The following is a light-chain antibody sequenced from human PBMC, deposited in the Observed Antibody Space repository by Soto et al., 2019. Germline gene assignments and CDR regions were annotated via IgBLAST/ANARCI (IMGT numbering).Light chain of an antibody. CDR3: LSYAASSTYV. CDR1: SSDVGGYNY. Sequence: QSVLTQPPSASGSPGQSVTISCRGTSSDVGGYNYVSWYQHHPGKAPKLMIYEVTKRPSGVPDRFSGSKSGNTASLTVSGLQAEDEADYYCLSYAASSTYVFGTGTKLTVL. J-gene: IGLJ1*01. CDR2: EVT. V-gene: IGLV2-8*01.